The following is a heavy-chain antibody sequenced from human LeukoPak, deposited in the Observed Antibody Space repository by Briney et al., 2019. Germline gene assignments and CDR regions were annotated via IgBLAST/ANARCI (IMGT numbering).Heavy chain of an antibody. D-gene: IGHD3-3*01. J-gene: IGHJ4*02. CDR2: IRYDGSNK. V-gene: IGHV3-30*02. Sequence: GGSLRLSCAASGYTFSSYGMHWVRQAPGKGLEWVAFIRYDGSNKYYADSVKGRFTISRDNSKNIVDLQMNSLRAEDTAVYYCARDPSWSGYDDYWGQGTLVTVSS. CDR1: GYTFSSYG. CDR3: ARDPSWSGYDDY.